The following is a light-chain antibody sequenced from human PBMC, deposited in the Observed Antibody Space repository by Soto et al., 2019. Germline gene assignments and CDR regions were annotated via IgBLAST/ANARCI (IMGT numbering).Light chain of an antibody. Sequence: DIQMTQSRSSPSASLGNRVTITCRASQGIGVYLAWFQQKPGKVPKLLIYAASALQSGVPSRFSGSGSGTDFTLTISSLQPEDIATYYCQKYNSAPLTFGGGTKV. V-gene: IGKV1-27*01. CDR1: QGIGVY. J-gene: IGKJ4*01. CDR3: QKYNSAPLT. CDR2: AAS.